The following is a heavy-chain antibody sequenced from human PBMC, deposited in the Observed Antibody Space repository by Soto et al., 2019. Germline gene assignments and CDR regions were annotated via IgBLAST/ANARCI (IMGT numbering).Heavy chain of an antibody. CDR2: IYYSGST. V-gene: IGHV4-59*01. CDR3: ARGSNSNFEGPIV. CDR1: GGSISSYY. J-gene: IGHJ4*02. D-gene: IGHD4-4*01. Sequence: SETLSLTCIVSGGSISSYYWSWIRQPPGKGLEWIGYIYYSGSTNYNPSLKSRVTISVDTSKNQFSLKLSSVTAADTAVYYCARGSNSNFEGPIVWGQGTLVTVSS.